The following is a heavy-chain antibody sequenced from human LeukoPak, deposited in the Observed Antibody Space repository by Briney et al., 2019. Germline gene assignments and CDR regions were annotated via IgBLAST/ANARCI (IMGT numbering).Heavy chain of an antibody. CDR2: ISNSGST. J-gene: IGHJ3*02. CDR3: PSYEVGSSSAQASDI. V-gene: IGHV4-59*01. D-gene: IGHD6-13*01. Sequence: SETLSLTCTVSNDSIKDYYWNWIRQPPGKGLEWIGFISNSGSTNYNPSLKSRVTISIDTSKRQFSLKLSSVTAADTAVYYCPSYEVGSSSAQASDIWGPGRMVTVSS. CDR1: NDSIKDYY.